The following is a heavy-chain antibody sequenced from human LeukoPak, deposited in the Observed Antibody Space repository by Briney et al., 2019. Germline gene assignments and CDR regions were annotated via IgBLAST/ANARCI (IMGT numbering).Heavy chain of an antibody. CDR1: GGSISSYY. V-gene: IGHV4-4*07. CDR3: ARIAVPNYYGSGSYTFDY. CDR2: IYTSGST. D-gene: IGHD3-10*01. Sequence: PSETLSLTCTVSGGSISSYYWSWIRQPAGKGLEWIGRIYTSGSTNYNPSLKSRVTMSVDTSKNQFSLKLSTVTAADTAVYYCARIAVPNYYGSGSYTFDYWGQGTLVTVSS. J-gene: IGHJ4*02.